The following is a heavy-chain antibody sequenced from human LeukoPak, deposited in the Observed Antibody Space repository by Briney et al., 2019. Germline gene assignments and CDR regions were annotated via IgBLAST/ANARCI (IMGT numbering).Heavy chain of an antibody. CDR3: AKDLRWDHPGLDP. V-gene: IGHV1-46*01. CDR2: INPGGGST. D-gene: IGHD4-23*01. J-gene: IGHJ5*02. CDR1: GYSFTSYY. Sequence: ASVKVSCKASGYSFTSYYIHWVRQAPGQGLESMGIINPGGGSTSYAQKFQNRVTMTRDTSTSTVYMELNSLRSEDTAVYYCAKDLRWDHPGLDPWGQGTLVIVSS.